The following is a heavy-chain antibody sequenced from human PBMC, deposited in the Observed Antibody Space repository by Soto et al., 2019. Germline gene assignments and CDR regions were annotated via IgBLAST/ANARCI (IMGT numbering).Heavy chain of an antibody. J-gene: IGHJ4*02. V-gene: IGHV3-66*01. Sequence: PGGSLRLSCAPSGLTVMNNYFSWVRQTPGKGLEWVSVIYADGRTFYADSVKDRFSIYRDTSKNTVSLQMNSLRAADTAVYYCRWSSGLNDLDFWGQGTLVTVSS. CDR1: GLTVMNNY. D-gene: IGHD2-15*01. CDR3: RWSSGLNDLDF. CDR2: IYADGRT.